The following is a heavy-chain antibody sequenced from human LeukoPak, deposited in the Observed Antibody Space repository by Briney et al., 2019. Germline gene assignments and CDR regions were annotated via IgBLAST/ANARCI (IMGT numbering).Heavy chain of an antibody. Sequence: PSETLSLTCAVYGGSFSGYYWSWIRQPPGKGLEWIGEINHSGSTNYNPSLKSRVTISVDKSKNQFPLKLSSVTAADTAVYYCARRTTVTIPFGYWGQGTLVTVSS. J-gene: IGHJ4*02. V-gene: IGHV4-34*01. CDR3: ARRTTVTIPFGY. D-gene: IGHD4-11*01. CDR1: GGSFSGYY. CDR2: INHSGST.